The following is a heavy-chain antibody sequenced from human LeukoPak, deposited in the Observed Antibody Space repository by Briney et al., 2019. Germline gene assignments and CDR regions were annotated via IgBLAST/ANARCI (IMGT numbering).Heavy chain of an antibody. CDR3: ARASSGYYWDFDY. D-gene: IGHD3-22*01. CDR2: INQGGTT. Sequence: SETLSLTCAVYGGPFSGYYWTWIRQPPGKGLEWIGEINQGGTTNYNPSLRSRVTILIDTSRNQFSLKVTSVTAADTAVYYCARASSGYYWDFDYWGQGALVTVSS. J-gene: IGHJ4*02. CDR1: GGPFSGYY. V-gene: IGHV4-34*01.